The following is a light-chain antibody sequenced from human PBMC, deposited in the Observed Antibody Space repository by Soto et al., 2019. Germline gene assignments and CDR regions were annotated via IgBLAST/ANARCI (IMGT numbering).Light chain of an antibody. CDR2: MGS. Sequence: DTVMTQSPFSLPVTPGEPASISCRSSQSLLDSNGYNYLDWYLQKPGQSPQLLIYMGSNRASGVPDRFSGSGSGTDFTLTISSLEPEDFAVYYCQQRSNWPPVMYTFGQGTKLEIK. CDR3: QQRSNWPPVMYT. CDR1: QSLLDSNGYNY. J-gene: IGKJ2*01. V-gene: IGKV2-28*01.